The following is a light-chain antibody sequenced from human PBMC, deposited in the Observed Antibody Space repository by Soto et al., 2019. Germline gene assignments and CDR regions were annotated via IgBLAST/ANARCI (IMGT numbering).Light chain of an antibody. Sequence: EIVLTQSPGTLSLSPGYGATLSCRASQSVSSGYLAWYQQKPGQAPRLLIYGASRRAGGIPDRFSGSGSGTDFTISISRLEHEDFAVYWCQHYGNSPTFGQGTRVPIK. V-gene: IGKV3-20*01. J-gene: IGKJ1*01. CDR2: GAS. CDR3: QHYGNSPT. CDR1: QSVSSGY.